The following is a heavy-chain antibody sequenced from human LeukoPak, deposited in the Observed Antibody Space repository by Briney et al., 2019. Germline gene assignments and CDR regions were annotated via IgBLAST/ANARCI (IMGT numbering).Heavy chain of an antibody. J-gene: IGHJ5*02. CDR3: ARVIVGAPGVNWVDP. D-gene: IGHD1-26*01. CDR1: GGSISSYY. V-gene: IGHV4-4*07. Sequence: SETLSLTCTVSGGSISSYYWSWIRQPAGKGLEWIGRIYTSGSTNYNPSLKSRVTMSVDTSKNQFSLKLSSVTAADTAVYYCARVIVGAPGVNWVDPWGQRTLVTVSS. CDR2: IYTSGST.